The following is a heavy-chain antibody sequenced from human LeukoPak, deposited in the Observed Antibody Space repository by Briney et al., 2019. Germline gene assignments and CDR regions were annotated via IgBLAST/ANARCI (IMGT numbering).Heavy chain of an antibody. CDR1: GYTFTSNY. Sequence: ASVKISCKASGYTFTSNYIHWVRQAPGQGLEWMGMIYPRDGSTSYAQKFQGRVTVTRDTSTSTAHMELGGLRSEDTAVYYCARDQEGFDYWGQGTLVTVSS. V-gene: IGHV1-46*01. J-gene: IGHJ4*02. CDR3: ARDQEGFDY. CDR2: IYPRDGST.